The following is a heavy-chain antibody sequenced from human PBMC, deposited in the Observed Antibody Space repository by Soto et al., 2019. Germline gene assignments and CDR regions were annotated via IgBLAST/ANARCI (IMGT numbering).Heavy chain of an antibody. V-gene: IGHV3-21*01. Sequence: EVQLVESGGGLVKPGGSLRLSCAASGFTFSSYSMNWVRQAPGKGLEWVSSISSSSSYIYYADSVKGRFTISSDNAKNSLYLQMNSLRADDTAVYYCAVYCSGGSCYSDGSGQYWGQGTLVTVSS. CDR3: AVYCSGGSCYSDGSGQY. J-gene: IGHJ4*02. D-gene: IGHD2-15*01. CDR2: ISSSSSYI. CDR1: GFTFSSYS.